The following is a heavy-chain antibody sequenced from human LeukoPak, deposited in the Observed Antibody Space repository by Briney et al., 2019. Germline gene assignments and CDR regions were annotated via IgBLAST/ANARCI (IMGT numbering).Heavy chain of an antibody. CDR2: IIPILGIA. V-gene: IGHV1-69*04. CDR1: GYTFTSYG. CDR3: AREGRGIVVVITGGYGMDV. Sequence: SVKVSCKASGYTFTSYGISWVRQAPGQGLEWMGRIIPILGIANYAQKFQGRVTITADKTTSTAYMELSSLRSEDTAVYYCAREGRGIVVVITGGYGMDVWGQGTTVTVSS. J-gene: IGHJ6*02. D-gene: IGHD3-22*01.